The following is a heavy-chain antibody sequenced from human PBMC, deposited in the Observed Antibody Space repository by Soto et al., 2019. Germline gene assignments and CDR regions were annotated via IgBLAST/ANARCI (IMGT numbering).Heavy chain of an antibody. V-gene: IGHV3-15*01. D-gene: IGHD3-16*01. CDR2: IKSKTDGGTT. CDR3: TRVNWGKVDY. J-gene: IGHJ4*02. Sequence: EVQLVESGGGLVEPGGSLRLSCAASGFTLSNAWMSWVRQAPGKGLEWVGRIKSKTDGGTTEYAAPVRGRFTITRDDSKNTLELQMSSLKTEDTAMYYGTRVNWGKVDYWGQGTLANVSS. CDR1: GFTLSNAW.